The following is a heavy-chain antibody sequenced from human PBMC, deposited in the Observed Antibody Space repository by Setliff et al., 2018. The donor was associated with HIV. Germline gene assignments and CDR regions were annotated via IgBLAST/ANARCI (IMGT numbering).Heavy chain of an antibody. CDR3: ASARIPTGGTSTSFDY. V-gene: IGHV3-23*01. J-gene: IGHJ4*02. CDR2: ISNSGGNT. Sequence: GGSLRLSCKASGFTFKIYAMSWLRQAPGKGLEWVSAISNSGGNTYYADSVKGRFTISRDNSKNTVYLQMNSLRPEDTAAYYCASARIPTGGTSTSFDYWGQGTLVTVSS. D-gene: IGHD1-1*01. CDR1: GFTFKIYA.